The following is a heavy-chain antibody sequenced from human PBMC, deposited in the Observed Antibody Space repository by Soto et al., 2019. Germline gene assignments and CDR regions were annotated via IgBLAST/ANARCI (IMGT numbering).Heavy chain of an antibody. J-gene: IGHJ6*02. Sequence: ASVKVSCKASGYTFTGYYMHWVRQATGQGLEWMGWMNPNSGNTGYAQKFQGRVTMTRNTSISTAYMELSSLRSEDTAVYYCAGYDFWSGYLNGMGVWGQGTTVTVSS. CDR2: MNPNSGNT. CDR3: AGYDFWSGYLNGMGV. D-gene: IGHD3-3*01. V-gene: IGHV1-8*02. CDR1: GYTFTGYY.